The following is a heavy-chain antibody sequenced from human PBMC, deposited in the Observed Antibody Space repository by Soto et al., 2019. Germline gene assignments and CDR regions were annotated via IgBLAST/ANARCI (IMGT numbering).Heavy chain of an antibody. Sequence: SVKVSCKASGGTFSSYAISWVRQAPGQGLEWMGGIIPIFGTANYAQKFQGRVTITADESTSTAYMELSSLRSEDTAVYYCASGSGSSGYYPTYYFDYWGQGTLVTVSS. CDR3: ASGSGSSGYYPTYYFDY. CDR2: IIPIFGTA. V-gene: IGHV1-69*13. D-gene: IGHD3-22*01. CDR1: GGTFSSYA. J-gene: IGHJ4*02.